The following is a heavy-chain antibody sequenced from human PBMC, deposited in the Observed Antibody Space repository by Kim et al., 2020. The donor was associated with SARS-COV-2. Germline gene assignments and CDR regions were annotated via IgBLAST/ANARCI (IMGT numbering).Heavy chain of an antibody. CDR1: GITFSDSS. J-gene: IGHJ6*02. V-gene: IGHV3-48*02. Sequence: GGSLRLSCAASGITFSDSSMNWVRQAPGKGLEWVSYISSSGSAIYYADSVKGRFTISRDNAKESLSLKMNSLRDEDTAVYYCARDGHGMDVWGQGTTVT. CDR2: ISSSGSAI. CDR3: ARDGHGMDV.